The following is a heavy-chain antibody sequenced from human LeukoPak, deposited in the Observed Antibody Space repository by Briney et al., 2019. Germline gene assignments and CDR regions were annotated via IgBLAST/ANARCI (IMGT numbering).Heavy chain of an antibody. CDR3: AKDPSVSWSGRNWFDP. V-gene: IGHV3-23*01. J-gene: IGHJ5*02. Sequence: GGSLRLSCAASGFTFKYYAMIWVRQAPGKGLEWVSGISGSGVSTYYADSVKGRFTISRDNSKNTLYLQMDSLRADDTAMYYCAKDPSVSWSGRNWFDPWGQGTPVTVSS. CDR2: ISGSGVST. D-gene: IGHD6-13*01. CDR1: GFTFKYYA.